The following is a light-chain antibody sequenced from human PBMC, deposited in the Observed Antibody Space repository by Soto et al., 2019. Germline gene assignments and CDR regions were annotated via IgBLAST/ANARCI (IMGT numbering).Light chain of an antibody. J-gene: IGKJ1*01. V-gene: IGKV1-39*01. CDR1: QTISIF. CDR2: XXX. Sequence: DIQMTQSPSSLSASVGDRVTITCRASQTISIFLNWYQQKKGXXXXPXLXXXXTLQGGVPSRLSGSGYGTDFTLTISRLKPEDFATYYCQRSYGSPPWTFGQGTKGDIK. CDR3: QRSYGSPPWT.